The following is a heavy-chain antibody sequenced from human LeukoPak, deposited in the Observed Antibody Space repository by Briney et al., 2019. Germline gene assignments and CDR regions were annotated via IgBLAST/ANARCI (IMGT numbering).Heavy chain of an antibody. D-gene: IGHD4-17*01. V-gene: IGHV5-51*01. CDR2: IYPGDSDT. J-gene: IGHJ1*01. CDR1: GYSFTSYW. CDR3: ARPADYGDTEYLQH. Sequence: GESLKISCKGFGYSFTSYWIAWVRQMPGKGLEWMGVIYPGDSDTRYSPSFQGQVTISADKSISTAYLQWSSLKASDTAMYYCARPADYGDTEYLQHWGQGTLVTVSS.